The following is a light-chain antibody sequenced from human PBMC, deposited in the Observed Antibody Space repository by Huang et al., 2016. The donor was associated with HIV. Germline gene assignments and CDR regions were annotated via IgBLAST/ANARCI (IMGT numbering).Light chain of an antibody. J-gene: IGKJ4*01. Sequence: EIVLTQSPATLSLSPGERATLSCRASQSVSSYLAWYPQKPGQAPRLLIYDASSRATGTPARFSGSGSGTDFTLTISSLEPEDFAVYYCQQRSNWLTFGGGTKVEIK. CDR3: QQRSNWLT. V-gene: IGKV3-11*01. CDR2: DAS. CDR1: QSVSSY.